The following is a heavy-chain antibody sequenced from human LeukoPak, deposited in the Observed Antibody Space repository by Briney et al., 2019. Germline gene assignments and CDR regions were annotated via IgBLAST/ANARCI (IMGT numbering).Heavy chain of an antibody. D-gene: IGHD3-10*01. CDR2: IKQDGSEK. CDR1: GFTFSSDW. CDR3: AREGHYYGSGLKYYYGMDV. Sequence: GGSLRLACAASGFTFSSDWMSWVRQAPGKGLEWVANIKQDGSEKYYVDSVKGRFTISRDNAKNSLYLQMNSLRAEDTAVYYCAREGHYYGSGLKYYYGMDVWGQGTSVTVSS. V-gene: IGHV3-7*01. J-gene: IGHJ6*02.